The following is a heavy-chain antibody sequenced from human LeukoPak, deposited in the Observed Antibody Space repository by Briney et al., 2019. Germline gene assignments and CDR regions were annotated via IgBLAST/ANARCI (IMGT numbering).Heavy chain of an antibody. J-gene: IGHJ4*02. V-gene: IGHV3-48*03. CDR3: ARESPHCSGVSCFFDY. D-gene: IGHD2-15*01. CDR2: ITSSGRTT. Sequence: GGSPRLSCAASGFXFNSYEMNWVRQAPGKGQEWVSHITSSGRTTSYADTVKGRYTISRDNAENSLSLQMNSLRAEDTAIYYCARESPHCSGVSCFFDYWGQGTLVTVSS. CDR1: GFXFNSYE.